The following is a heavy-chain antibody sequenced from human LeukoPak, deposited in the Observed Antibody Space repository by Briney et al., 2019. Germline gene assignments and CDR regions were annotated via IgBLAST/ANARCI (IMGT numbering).Heavy chain of an antibody. CDR3: AKAAGKENGYDFWFEH. D-gene: IGHD3-3*01. CDR2: ISYDGKKS. J-gene: IGHJ5*02. V-gene: IGHV3-30*18. Sequence: GGSLRLSCATSGFSFNSYDMHCVRQAPGKGLEWVAVISYDGKKSYYADSVKGRFTISRDNSKSTVYLQMNGLRVEDTAVYYCAKAAGKENGYDFWFEHWGQGTLVTVSS. CDR1: GFSFNSYD.